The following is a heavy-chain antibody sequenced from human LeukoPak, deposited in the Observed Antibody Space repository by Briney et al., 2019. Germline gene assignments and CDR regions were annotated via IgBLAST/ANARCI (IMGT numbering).Heavy chain of an antibody. CDR2: INSDGSIT. D-gene: IGHD6-13*01. CDR1: GFTFSTYW. J-gene: IGHJ3*01. V-gene: IGHV3-74*01. CDR3: AGGISATGGG. Sequence: GGSLRLSCAASGFTFSTYWMHWVRQVPGKGLVWVSRINSDGSITTYADSVKGRFTISRDNAKDTLYLQMNSLRVEDTAVYYCAGGISATGGGWGQGTMVTVSS.